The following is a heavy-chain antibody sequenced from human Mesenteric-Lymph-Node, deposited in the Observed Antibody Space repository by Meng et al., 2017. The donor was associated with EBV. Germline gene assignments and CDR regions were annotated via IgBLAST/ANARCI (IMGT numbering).Heavy chain of an antibody. J-gene: IGHJ4*02. CDR2: ISGSGGTT. CDR3: SNLPYSY. CDR1: RFTFNIYD. Sequence: EVPLVESGGRFVQPGGSLGLSCAASRFTFNIYDIHWLRQAPGRGLEWVSGISGSGGTTYYADSVKGRFSISRDNSGNTVYLQMSSLRAEDTAVYYCSNLPYSYWGQGTLVTVSS. D-gene: IGHD4-11*01. V-gene: IGHV3-23*04.